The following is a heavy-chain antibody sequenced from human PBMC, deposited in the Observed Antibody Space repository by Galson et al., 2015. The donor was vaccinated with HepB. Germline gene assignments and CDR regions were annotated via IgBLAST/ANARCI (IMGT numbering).Heavy chain of an antibody. CDR2: ISSSSSYI. V-gene: IGHV3-21*01. Sequence: SLRLSCAASGFTFSSYSMNWVRQAPGKGLEWVSSISSSSSYIYYADSVKGRFTISRDNAKNSLYLQMNSLRAEDTAVYYCARDPTWGYSYGPLYYFDYWGQGTLVTVSS. D-gene: IGHD5-18*01. CDR3: ARDPTWGYSYGPLYYFDY. CDR1: GFTFSSYS. J-gene: IGHJ4*02.